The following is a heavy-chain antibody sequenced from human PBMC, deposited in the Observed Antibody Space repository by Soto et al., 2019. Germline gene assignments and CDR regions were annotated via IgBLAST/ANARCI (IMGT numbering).Heavy chain of an antibody. Sequence: PGESLKISCKGSGYSFTSYWIGWVRQMPGKGLERMGIIYPGDSDTRYSPSFQGQVTISADKSISTAYLQWSRLKASDTVMYYCARLSQIAAAGTSWNNGYYYYYGMDVWGQGTTVTVSS. CDR2: IYPGDSDT. V-gene: IGHV5-51*01. CDR3: ARLSQIAAAGTSWNNGYYYYYGMDV. J-gene: IGHJ6*02. D-gene: IGHD6-13*01. CDR1: GYSFTSYW.